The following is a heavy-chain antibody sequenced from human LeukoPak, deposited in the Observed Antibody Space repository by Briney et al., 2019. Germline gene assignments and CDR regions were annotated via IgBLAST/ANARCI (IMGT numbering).Heavy chain of an antibody. J-gene: IGHJ4*02. D-gene: IGHD6-13*01. CDR3: ARRGSSWYGAYFDY. CDR1: GGSFSGYY. Sequence: PSETLSLTCAVYGGSFSGYYWSWIRQPPGKGLEWIGEINHSGSTNYNPSLKSRVTISVDTSKNQFSLKLSSVTAADTAVYYCARRGSSWYGAYFDYWGQGTLVTVSS. V-gene: IGHV4-34*01. CDR2: INHSGST.